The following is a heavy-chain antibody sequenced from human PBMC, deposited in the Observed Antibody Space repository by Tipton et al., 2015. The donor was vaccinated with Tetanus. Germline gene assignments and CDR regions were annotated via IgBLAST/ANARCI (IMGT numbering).Heavy chain of an antibody. CDR1: GFTFSSYV. CDR3: ARAYDFWSGHLDF. J-gene: IGHJ4*02. D-gene: IGHD3-3*01. V-gene: IGHV3-23*01. Sequence: SLRLSCAASGFTFSSYVMTWVRQAPGVGLEWVSSISGSAGSTYYADSVKGRFTIFRDNSNSTLYLEMNNLRADDTAVYYCARAYDFWSGHLDFWGQGTLVTVSS. CDR2: ISGSAGST.